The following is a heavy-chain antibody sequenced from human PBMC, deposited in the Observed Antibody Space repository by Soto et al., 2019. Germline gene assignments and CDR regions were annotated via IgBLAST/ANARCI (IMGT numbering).Heavy chain of an antibody. Sequence: EVQLLESGGGLVQPGGSLRLSCAASGFTFNSYAMSWVRQAPGKGLEWVSDISGGGSRTYYADSVKGRFSISRDNSKNTLYLQMNSLRADDTAIYYCAKERYYNILTGPENDYSYYGMDGWGQGTTVTVSS. J-gene: IGHJ6*02. CDR3: AKERYYNILTGPENDYSYYGMDG. CDR1: GFTFNSYA. V-gene: IGHV3-23*01. D-gene: IGHD3-9*01. CDR2: ISGGGSRT.